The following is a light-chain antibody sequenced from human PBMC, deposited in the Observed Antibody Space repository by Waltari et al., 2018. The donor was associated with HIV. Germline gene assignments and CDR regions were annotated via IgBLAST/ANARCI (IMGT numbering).Light chain of an antibody. CDR1: RSHIGGNF. J-gene: IGLJ1*01. V-gene: IGLV1-47*01. CDR2: RKD. Sequence: QSVLTQPPSVSATPGQTINISCSGSRSHIGGNFVFWYQHVATSAPRLLVYRKDQRTAGFSDRFSGCRLGTAASLASSGLRSEDEGNYYCASWDDSLPGHVFGTGT. CDR3: ASWDDSLPGHV.